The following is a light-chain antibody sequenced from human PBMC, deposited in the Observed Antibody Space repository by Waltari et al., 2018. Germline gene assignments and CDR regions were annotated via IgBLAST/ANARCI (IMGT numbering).Light chain of an antibody. Sequence: QPALTQPASVSGSPGQSITISCTGTSSDVGSYNNVSWYQQYPGKAPQLILYAVSYRPSGISNRFSCSKSGNTATLTISGLQAEDEADYYCSSYTSTNTGVFGTGTKVTVL. V-gene: IGLV2-14*01. CDR1: SSDVGSYNN. CDR3: SSYTSTNTGV. CDR2: AVS. J-gene: IGLJ1*01.